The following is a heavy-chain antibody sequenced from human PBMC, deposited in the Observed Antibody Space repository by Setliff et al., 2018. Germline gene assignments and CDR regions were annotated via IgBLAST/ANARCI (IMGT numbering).Heavy chain of an antibody. J-gene: IGHJ5*02. CDR2: INPNTGGT. CDR3: ARHGLELRPYYNWFDP. V-gene: IGHV1-2*02. CDR1: GYTFIGYY. D-gene: IGHD1-7*01. Sequence: GASVKVSCKTSGYTFIGYYVHRVRQAPGRGLEWMGWINPNTGGTNYAQKFQGRVTMTRDTSISTAYMELSRLRSDDTAMYYCARHGLELRPYYNWFDPWGQGTLVTVSS.